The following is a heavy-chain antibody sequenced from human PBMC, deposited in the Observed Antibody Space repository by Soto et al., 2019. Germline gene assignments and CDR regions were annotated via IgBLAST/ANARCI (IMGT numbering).Heavy chain of an antibody. CDR3: ARGQRFSDWFDP. CDR2: IYSSGRT. Sequence: QVHLQESGPGLVKPSETLSLTCTVSGGAISTYYWTWIRQPAGKGLEWIGRIYSSGRTKYNPSLQSRVTMSLDTSNNQFSLRRTSVTAADTAVYYCARGQRFSDWFDPWGQGTLVTVSS. J-gene: IGHJ5*02. V-gene: IGHV4-4*07. CDR1: GGAISTYY. D-gene: IGHD3-3*01.